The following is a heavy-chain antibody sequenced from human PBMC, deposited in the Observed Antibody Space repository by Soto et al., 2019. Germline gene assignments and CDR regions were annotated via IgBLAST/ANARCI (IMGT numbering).Heavy chain of an antibody. J-gene: IGHJ4*02. D-gene: IGHD3-16*02. Sequence: ASVKVSCKASGYTSNSYGISWVRQAPGQGLEWMGWISAYNSNTNYEQKFQGRVTMTTDTFTNTAYMELRSLRSDDTATYYCAHQAARRGYDSVWGTYRYTNHFSFDYWGQGTQVTVSS. CDR2: ISAYNSNT. V-gene: IGHV1-18*01. CDR1: GYTSNSYG. CDR3: AHQAARRGYDSVWGTYRYTNHFSFDY.